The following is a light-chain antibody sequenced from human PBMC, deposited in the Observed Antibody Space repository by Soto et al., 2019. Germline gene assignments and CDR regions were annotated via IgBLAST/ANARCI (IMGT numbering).Light chain of an antibody. J-gene: IGKJ2*01. CDR2: GAS. Sequence: ETVLTQSPGTLSLSPGERATLSCRASQSVSSSYLAWYQQKPGQAPRLLIYGASSRATGIPDRFSGSGSGTDFTLTISRLEPEDCAVYYCQQYGSSPPYTFGQGTKVDIK. CDR3: QQYGSSPPYT. V-gene: IGKV3-20*01. CDR1: QSVSSSY.